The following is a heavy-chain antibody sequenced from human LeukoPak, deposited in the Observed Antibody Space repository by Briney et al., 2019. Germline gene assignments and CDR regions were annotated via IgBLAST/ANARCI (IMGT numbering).Heavy chain of an antibody. CDR3: AGEWGDYSDYGWDFDY. CDR2: INPNSGGT. V-gene: IGHV1-2*02. D-gene: IGHD4-11*01. Sequence: ASVTVSCKASGYTFTGYYMHWVRQAPGQGLEWMGWINPNSGGTNYAQKFQGRVTMTRDTSISTAYMELSRLRSDDTAVYYCAGEWGDYSDYGWDFDYWGQGTLVTVSS. CDR1: GYTFTGYY. J-gene: IGHJ4*02.